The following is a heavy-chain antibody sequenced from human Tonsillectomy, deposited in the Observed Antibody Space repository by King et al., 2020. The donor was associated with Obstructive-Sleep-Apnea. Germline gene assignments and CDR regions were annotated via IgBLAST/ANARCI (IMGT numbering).Heavy chain of an antibody. V-gene: IGHV3-66*01. CDR1: GFTVSSNY. D-gene: IGHD3-10*01. J-gene: IGHJ4*02. CDR3: ARDWSGRLDY. CDR2: IYSGGCT. Sequence: VQLVESGGGLVQPGGSLRLSCAASGFTVSSNYMSWVRQSPGKGLEGVSVIYSGGCTYYADSVKGRFTISRDNSKNTLYLQMNSLRDEDTAVYYCARDWSGRLDYWGQGTLVTVSS.